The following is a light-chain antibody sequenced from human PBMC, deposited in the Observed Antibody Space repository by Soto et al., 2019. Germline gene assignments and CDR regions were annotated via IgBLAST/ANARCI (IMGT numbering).Light chain of an antibody. J-gene: IGLJ1*01. V-gene: IGLV3-21*02. CDR1: NIGSKT. CDR3: QVWDVSTVHYV. CDR2: DDS. Sequence: ELGQPPSMSVAPGQTARITYGGNNIGSKTVHWYQQKAGQAPVLVVYDDSDRPSGIPERFSGSNSGNTATLTISRVEAGDEADYYCQVWDVSTVHYVFGTGTKVTVL.